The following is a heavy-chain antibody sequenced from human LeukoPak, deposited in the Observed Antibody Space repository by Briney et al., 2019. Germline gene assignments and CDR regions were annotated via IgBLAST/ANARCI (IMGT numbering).Heavy chain of an antibody. CDR2: ISAYNGNT. CDR1: GYTFISYG. CDR3: ARVPGDYGWFGNYYYMDV. D-gene: IGHD4-17*01. Sequence: ASVKVSCKTSGYTFISYGISWVRQAPGQGLEWMGWISAYNGNTNYAQKFQGGVSMTTDTSTSTAYMELRSLRADDTAVYHCARVPGDYGWFGNYYYMDVWGKGTTVTVSS. J-gene: IGHJ6*03. V-gene: IGHV1-18*01.